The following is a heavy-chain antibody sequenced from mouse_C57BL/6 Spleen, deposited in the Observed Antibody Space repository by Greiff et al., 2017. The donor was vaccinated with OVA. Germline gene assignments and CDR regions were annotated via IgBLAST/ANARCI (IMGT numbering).Heavy chain of an antibody. Sequence: EVHLVESEGGLVQPGSSMKLSCTASGFTFSDYYMAWVRQVPEKGLEWVANINYDGSSTYYLDSLKSRFIISRDNAKNILYLQMSSLKSEDTATYYCARADYDGFPHWYFDVWGTGTTVTVSS. CDR3: ARADYDGFPHWYFDV. J-gene: IGHJ1*03. CDR2: INYDGSST. D-gene: IGHD2-3*01. V-gene: IGHV5-16*01. CDR1: GFTFSDYY.